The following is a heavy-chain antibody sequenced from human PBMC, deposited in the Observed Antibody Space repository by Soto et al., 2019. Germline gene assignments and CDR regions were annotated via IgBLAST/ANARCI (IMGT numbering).Heavy chain of an antibody. CDR1: GFTFSSYA. Sequence: FLRLSCAASGFTFSSYAMSWVRQAPGKGLEWVSAISGSGGSTYYADSVKGRFTISRDNSKNTLYLQMNSLRAEDTAVYYCAKDPDYGDYFYFDYWGQGTLVTVSS. CDR3: AKDPDYGDYFYFDY. V-gene: IGHV3-23*01. J-gene: IGHJ4*02. D-gene: IGHD4-17*01. CDR2: ISGSGGST.